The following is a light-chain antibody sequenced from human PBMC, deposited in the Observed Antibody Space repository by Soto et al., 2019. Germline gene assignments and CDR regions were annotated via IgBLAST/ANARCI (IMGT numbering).Light chain of an antibody. CDR2: AAS. CDR1: QSISNY. CDR3: QQSYISPRT. Sequence: DIQMTQSPSSLSASVGDRVTITCRASQSISNYLNWYQQKPGKAPKLLIYAASSLQSGVPSRFSGIRSGTDFTLTISTLKPEDFATYYCQQSYISPRTFGQGTKVEIK. V-gene: IGKV1-39*01. J-gene: IGKJ1*01.